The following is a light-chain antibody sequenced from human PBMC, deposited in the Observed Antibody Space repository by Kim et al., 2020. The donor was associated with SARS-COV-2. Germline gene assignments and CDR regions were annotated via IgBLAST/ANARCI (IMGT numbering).Light chain of an antibody. Sequence: SVSPVQTASITCSGDKLGDKYTCWYQQKPGQSPVLVIYRDSRRPSGLPERFSGSHSGNTATLTISGTQAMDEADYYCRTWDSSGVFGGGTQLTVL. J-gene: IGLJ2*01. CDR2: RDS. V-gene: IGLV3-1*01. CDR3: RTWDSSGV. CDR1: KLGDKY.